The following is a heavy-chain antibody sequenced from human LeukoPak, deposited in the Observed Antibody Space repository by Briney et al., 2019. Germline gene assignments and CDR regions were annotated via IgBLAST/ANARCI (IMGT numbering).Heavy chain of an antibody. V-gene: IGHV1-18*01. CDR1: GYTFTSYG. Sequence: GASVKVSCKASGYTFTSYGISWVRQAPGQGLEWMGWISAYNGNTNYAQKLQGRVTMTTDTSTSTAYMELRSLRSDDTAVYYCARDGHLRYFDWLLISIDYWGQGTLVTVSS. J-gene: IGHJ4*02. CDR3: ARDGHLRYFDWLLISIDY. CDR2: ISAYNGNT. D-gene: IGHD3-9*01.